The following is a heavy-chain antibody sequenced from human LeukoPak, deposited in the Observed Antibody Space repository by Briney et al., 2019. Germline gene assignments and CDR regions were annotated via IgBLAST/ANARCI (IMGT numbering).Heavy chain of an antibody. Sequence: SETLSLTCAVSGYSISIAYYWGWIRQPPGKGLEWIGRVFRGGSTSYNPSLMSRLTMSMDTSKNQFSLQLTSVTAADTAVYYCARYDSRGSGSTQLEYWGQGILVTISS. CDR2: VFRGGST. J-gene: IGHJ4*02. D-gene: IGHD3-3*01. CDR3: ARYDSRGSGSTQLEY. V-gene: IGHV4-38-2*01. CDR1: GYSISIAYY.